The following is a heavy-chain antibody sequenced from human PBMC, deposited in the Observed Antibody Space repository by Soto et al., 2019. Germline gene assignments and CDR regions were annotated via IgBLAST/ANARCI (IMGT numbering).Heavy chain of an antibody. CDR3: ARGGYYEYFHY. V-gene: IGHV4-61*01. CDR1: DGSVSRDSYY. CDR2: IYHSGST. Sequence: QVQLQESGPGLVKPSETLSLTCTVSDGSVSRDSYYWSWIRQPPGKGLEWIGYIYHSGSTNYNPSLKSRVTISVDTSKNQFSLKLSSVTAADTAVYYCARGGYYEYFHYWGQGTLVTVSS. J-gene: IGHJ1*01. D-gene: IGHD5-18*01.